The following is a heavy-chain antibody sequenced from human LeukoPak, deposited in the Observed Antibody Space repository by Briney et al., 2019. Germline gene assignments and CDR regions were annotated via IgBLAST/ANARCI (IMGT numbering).Heavy chain of an antibody. J-gene: IGHJ4*02. V-gene: IGHV3-33*01. D-gene: IGHD5-18*01. CDR3: ARDHGYSYVDY. CDR1: GLTFSSYG. Sequence: GGSLRLSCAASGLTFSSYGMHWVRQAPGKGLEWVAVIWYDGSNKFYADSVKGRFTISRDNSKNTLYLQMNSLRAEDTAMYYCARDHGYSYVDYWGQGPLVTVSS. CDR2: IWYDGSNK.